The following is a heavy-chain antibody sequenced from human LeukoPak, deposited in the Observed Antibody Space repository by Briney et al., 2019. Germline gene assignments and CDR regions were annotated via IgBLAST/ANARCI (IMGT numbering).Heavy chain of an antibody. J-gene: IGHJ5*02. CDR2: INPNSGGP. Sequence: ASVNVSCKASGYIFTGYYIHWVRQAPGQGLEWMGWINPNSGGPNYAQKFQGRVTMTRDTSISTAYMEMSRLRSDDTAVYYCARDVSAGGTNWFDPWGQGTLVTVSS. V-gene: IGHV1-2*02. D-gene: IGHD3-16*01. CDR3: ARDVSAGGTNWFDP. CDR1: GYIFTGYY.